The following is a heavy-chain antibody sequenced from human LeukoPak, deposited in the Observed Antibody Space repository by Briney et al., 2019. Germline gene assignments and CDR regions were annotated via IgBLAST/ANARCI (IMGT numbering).Heavy chain of an antibody. CDR1: GGSISSHY. V-gene: IGHV4-59*11. Sequence: SETLSLTCTLSGGSISSHYWSWIRQPPGKGLEWIGYIYYSGSTNYNPSLKSRVTISVDTSKNQFSLKLSSVTAADTAVYYCARGASYVGDAFDIWGQGTMVTVSS. J-gene: IGHJ3*02. CDR2: IYYSGST. D-gene: IGHD5-18*01. CDR3: ARGASYVGDAFDI.